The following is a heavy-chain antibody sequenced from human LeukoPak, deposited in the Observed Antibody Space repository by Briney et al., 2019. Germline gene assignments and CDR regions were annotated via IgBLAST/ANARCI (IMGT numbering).Heavy chain of an antibody. CDR3: ARHPGVGANDTFDL. CDR1: GASISTYY. Sequence: SETLSLTCTVSGASISTYYWSWIRQPPGKGLEWIGYVYNSRNTYYNPSLNSRASISEDTSKNQLSLKVNSVTAADTAVYYCARHPGVGANDTFDLWGQGTMVTFSS. J-gene: IGHJ3*01. D-gene: IGHD1-26*01. CDR2: VYNSRNT. V-gene: IGHV4-59*08.